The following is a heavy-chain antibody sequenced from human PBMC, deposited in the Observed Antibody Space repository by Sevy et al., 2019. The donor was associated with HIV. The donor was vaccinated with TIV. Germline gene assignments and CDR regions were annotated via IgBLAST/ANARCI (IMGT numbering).Heavy chain of an antibody. D-gene: IGHD3-16*01. J-gene: IGHJ4*02. Sequence: GGSLRLSCATSGFTFTSYTMNWVRQAPGKGLEWVSSISYSAEYIYYADSVKGRFTISRDNAKNSLLLQMNSLRVEDTAVYYCARDEGGYDPLDYWGQGTLVTVSS. CDR3: ARDEGGYDPLDY. CDR1: GFTFTSYT. V-gene: IGHV3-21*01. CDR2: ISYSAEYI.